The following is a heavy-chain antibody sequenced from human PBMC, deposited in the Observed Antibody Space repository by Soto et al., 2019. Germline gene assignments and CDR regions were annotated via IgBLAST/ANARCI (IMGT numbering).Heavy chain of an antibody. V-gene: IGHV4-30-4*01. D-gene: IGHD3-22*01. CDR1: GGSISSGDYY. CDR2: IYYSGST. J-gene: IGHJ4*02. CDR3: TSSNYYDSSGYYSPYYFDF. Sequence: PSETLSLTCTVSGGSISSGDYYWSWIRQPPGKGLEWIGYIYYSGSTYYNPSLKSRVTISVDTSKNQFSLKLSSVTAADTAVYYCTSSNYYDSSGYYSPYYFDFWGQGTLVTVSS.